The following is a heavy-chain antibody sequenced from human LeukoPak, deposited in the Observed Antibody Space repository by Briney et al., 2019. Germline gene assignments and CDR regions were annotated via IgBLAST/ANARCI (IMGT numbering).Heavy chain of an antibody. V-gene: IGHV3-11*01. D-gene: IGHD1-26*01. CDR3: ASNSGSYYVVPYYFDY. CDR1: GFTFSDYY. J-gene: IGHJ4*02. CDR2: ISSSGSTI. Sequence: GGSLGLSCAASGFTFSDYYMSWIRQAPGKGLEWVSYISSSGSTIYYADSVKGRFTISRDNAKNSLYLQMNSLRAEDTAVYYCASNSGSYYVVPYYFDYWGQGTLVTVSS.